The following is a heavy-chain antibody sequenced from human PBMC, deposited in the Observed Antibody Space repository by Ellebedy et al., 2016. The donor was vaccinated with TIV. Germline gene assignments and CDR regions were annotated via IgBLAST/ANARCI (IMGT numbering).Heavy chain of an antibody. CDR3: AREDDILTGYYTRYYYYGMDV. Sequence: ASVKVSCKASGGTFSSYAISWVRQAPGQGLEWMGWISAYNGNTNYAQKLQGRVTMTTDTSTSTAYMELRSLRSDDTAVYYCAREDDILTGYYTRYYYYGMDVWGQGTTVTVSS. V-gene: IGHV1-18*01. J-gene: IGHJ6*02. CDR2: ISAYNGNT. D-gene: IGHD3-9*01. CDR1: GGTFSSYA.